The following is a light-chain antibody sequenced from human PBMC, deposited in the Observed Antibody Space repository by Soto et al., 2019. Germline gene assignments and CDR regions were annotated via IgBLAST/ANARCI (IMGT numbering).Light chain of an antibody. J-gene: IGKJ4*01. CDR3: QQDYNLPPLT. CDR1: QSVSSSY. CDR2: GAS. Sequence: EIVMTQSPATLSLSPGERATLSCRASQSVSSSYLSWYQQKPGQAPRLLIYGASTRATGIPARFSGSGSGTDFTLTISSLQPEDFAFYYCQQDYNLPPLTFGGGTKVEIK. V-gene: IGKV3D-7*01.